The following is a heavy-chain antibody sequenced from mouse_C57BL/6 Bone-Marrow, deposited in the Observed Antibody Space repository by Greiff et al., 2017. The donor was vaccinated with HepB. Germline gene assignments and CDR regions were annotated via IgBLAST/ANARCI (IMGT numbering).Heavy chain of an antibody. CDR1: GYTFTSYW. J-gene: IGHJ1*03. D-gene: IGHD1-1*01. V-gene: IGHV1-55*01. Sequence: VQLQQPGAELVKPGASVKMSCKASGYTFTSYWITWVKQRPGQGLEWIGDIYPGSGSTNYNEKFKSKATLTVDTSSSTAYMQLSSLTSEDSAVYYCARQGYYYGSSYVRYFDVWGTGTTVTVSS. CDR3: ARQGYYYGSSYVRYFDV. CDR2: IYPGSGST.